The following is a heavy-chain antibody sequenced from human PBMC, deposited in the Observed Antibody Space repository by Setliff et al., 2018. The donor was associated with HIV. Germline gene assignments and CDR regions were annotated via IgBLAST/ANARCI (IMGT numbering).Heavy chain of an antibody. Sequence: PGGSLRLSCVASGLPFYNYWMTWLRRAPGRGLEWVANIKQDGSDMHYIESVKGRFTIFRDNAKNSVFLQMNSLRAEDTAVYYCAKIPKFYEFLSGNNYFDYWGQGSLVTVSS. CDR3: AKIPKFYEFLSGNNYFDY. J-gene: IGHJ4*02. CDR2: IKQDGSDM. CDR1: GLPFYNYW. V-gene: IGHV3-7*03. D-gene: IGHD3-3*01.